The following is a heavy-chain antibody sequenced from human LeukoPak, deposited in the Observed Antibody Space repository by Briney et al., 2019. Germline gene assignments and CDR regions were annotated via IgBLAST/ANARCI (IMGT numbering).Heavy chain of an antibody. Sequence: GRSLRLSCAASGFTFSSYNMHWVRQAPGKGLEWVANIKEDGTDTFYVDSVKGRFTISKDNAKNSVYLQMNSLRAEDTAVYYCARHRYFYFDLWGQGTLVTVSS. CDR2: IKEDGTDT. V-gene: IGHV3-7*01. CDR1: GFTFSSYN. CDR3: ARHRYFYFDL. J-gene: IGHJ4*02. D-gene: IGHD1-1*01.